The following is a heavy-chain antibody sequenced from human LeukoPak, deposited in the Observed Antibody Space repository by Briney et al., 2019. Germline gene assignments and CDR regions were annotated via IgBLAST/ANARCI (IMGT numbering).Heavy chain of an antibody. Sequence: PSETLALTCTVSGVSFNNHFLNWVRQPPGKGLEWIGYISGSGRTNYNPSLKSRVTLSVDTSKRQFSPNLNSLTAADTAVYYCVVSPNQDFYDYWGQGPLVTVSS. CDR3: VVSPNQDFYDY. J-gene: IGHJ4*02. CDR2: ISGSGRT. CDR1: GVSFNNHF. V-gene: IGHV4-4*09.